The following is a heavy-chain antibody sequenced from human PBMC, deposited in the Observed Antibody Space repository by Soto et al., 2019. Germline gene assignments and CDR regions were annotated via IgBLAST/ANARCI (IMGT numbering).Heavy chain of an antibody. CDR1: GFTFSSYG. V-gene: IGHV3-30*18. CDR3: AKDLYDSSGYPDY. Sequence: GGSLRLSCAASGFTFSSYGMHWVRQAPGKGLEWVAVISYDGSNKYYADSVKGRFTISRDNSKNTPYLQMNSLRAEDTAVYYCAKDLYDSSGYPDYWGQGTLVTVSS. CDR2: ISYDGSNK. J-gene: IGHJ4*02. D-gene: IGHD3-22*01.